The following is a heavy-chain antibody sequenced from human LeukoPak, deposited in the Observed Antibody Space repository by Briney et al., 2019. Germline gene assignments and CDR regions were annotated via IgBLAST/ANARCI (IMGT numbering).Heavy chain of an antibody. D-gene: IGHD3-10*01. J-gene: IGHJ6*02. CDR3: ARDGRHYYGSGSYYVTYYYYGMDV. Sequence: GGSLRLSCAASGFTFSNYAMTWVRQAPGKGLEWVSGISGSGSSTYYADSVKGRFTLSRDYPKNTLYLQMNSLRAEDTAVYYCARDGRHYYGSGSYYVTYYYYGMDVWGQGTTVTVSS. V-gene: IGHV3-23*01. CDR2: ISGSGSST. CDR1: GFTFSNYA.